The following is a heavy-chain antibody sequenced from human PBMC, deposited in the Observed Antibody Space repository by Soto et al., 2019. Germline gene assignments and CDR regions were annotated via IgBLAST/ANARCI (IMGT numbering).Heavy chain of an antibody. Sequence: WGTLSLTCTVSGGTFSSYYLSWIRQAAGKGLEWMGGIYTSGSTNSHPSLKSRVTMSVDTSKNQFSLKLSSVTAADTAVYYCARTRFVDYGDYALDSWGQGTLVTVSS. CDR1: GGTFSSYY. D-gene: IGHD4-17*01. J-gene: IGHJ4*02. V-gene: IGHV4-4*07. CDR3: ARTRFVDYGDYALDS. CDR2: IYTSGST.